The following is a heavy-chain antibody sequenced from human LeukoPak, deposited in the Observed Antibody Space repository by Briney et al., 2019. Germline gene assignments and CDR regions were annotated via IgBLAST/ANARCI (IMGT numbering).Heavy chain of an antibody. CDR1: GGSISSSNW. CDR3: ASYCGGDCYSRGAFDI. CDR2: IYHSGST. D-gene: IGHD2-21*02. Sequence: PSETLSLTCAVSGGSISSSNWWSWVRQPPGKGLEWIGEIYHSGSTNYNPSLKSRVTISVDKSKNQFSLKLSSVTAADTAVYYCASYCGGDCYSRGAFDIWGQGTMVTVSS. V-gene: IGHV4-4*02. J-gene: IGHJ3*02.